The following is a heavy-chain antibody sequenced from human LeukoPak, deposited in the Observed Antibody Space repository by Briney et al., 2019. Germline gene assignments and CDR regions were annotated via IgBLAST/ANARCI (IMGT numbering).Heavy chain of an antibody. V-gene: IGHV3-30*18. CDR2: ISYDGTNK. CDR1: GFTFSNYG. D-gene: IGHD4-23*01. CDR3: AKDGGLRWYPEDFDY. Sequence: GGSLRLSCAGSGFTFSNYGMHWVRQAPGKGPEWVAVISYDGTNKYYADSVKGRFTISRDNSKNTVYLQMNSLRAEDTAVYYCAKDGGLRWYPEDFDYWGQGTLVTVSS. J-gene: IGHJ4*02.